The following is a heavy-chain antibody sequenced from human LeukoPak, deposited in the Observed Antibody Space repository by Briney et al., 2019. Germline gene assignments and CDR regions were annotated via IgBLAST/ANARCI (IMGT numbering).Heavy chain of an antibody. D-gene: IGHD3-10*01. CDR2: ISSSSSYI. Sequence: PGGSLRLSCAASGFTFSSFSMNWVRQAPGKGLEWVSSISSSSSYIYYADSVKGRFTISRDNAKNSLYLQMNSLRAEDTAVYYCAREITMVLTSDYWGQGTLVTVSS. J-gene: IGHJ4*02. CDR1: GFTFSSFS. CDR3: AREITMVLTSDY. V-gene: IGHV3-21*01.